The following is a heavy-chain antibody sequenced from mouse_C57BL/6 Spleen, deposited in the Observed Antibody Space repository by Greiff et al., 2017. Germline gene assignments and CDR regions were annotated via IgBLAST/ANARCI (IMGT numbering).Heavy chain of an antibody. CDR3: ARAYYSNSPYFDV. CDR1: GYAFSSSW. D-gene: IGHD2-5*01. V-gene: IGHV1-82*01. J-gene: IGHJ1*03. Sequence: QVQLQQSGPELVKPGASVKISCKASGYAFSSSWMNWVKQRPGKGLEWIGRIYPGDGDTNYNGKFKGKATLTADKSSSTAYMQLSSLTSEDSAVYFCARAYYSNSPYFDVWGTGTTVTVSS. CDR2: IYPGDGDT.